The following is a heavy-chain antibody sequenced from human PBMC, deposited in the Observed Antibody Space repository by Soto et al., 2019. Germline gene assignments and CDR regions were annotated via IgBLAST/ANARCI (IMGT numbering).Heavy chain of an antibody. Sequence: ASVKVSCKASGYTFTSYGISWVRQAPGQGLEWMGWISAYNGNTNYAQKLQGRVTMTTDTSTSTAYMELRSLRSDDTAVYYCARADRYCSGGSCYSFDYWGQGTLVTVSS. CDR3: ARADRYCSGGSCYSFDY. CDR1: GYTFTSYG. J-gene: IGHJ4*02. V-gene: IGHV1-18*01. D-gene: IGHD2-15*01. CDR2: ISAYNGNT.